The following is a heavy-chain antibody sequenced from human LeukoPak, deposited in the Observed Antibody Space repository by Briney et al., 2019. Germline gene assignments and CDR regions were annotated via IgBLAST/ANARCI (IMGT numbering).Heavy chain of an antibody. CDR1: GYTFTSYH. CDR3: VRVPPGTTIYAY. CDR2: MNPNNSDI. V-gene: IGHV1-8*01. J-gene: IGHJ4*02. Sequence: GASVTVSCMASGYTFTSYHINWVRQATGQGLEWVGWMNPNNSDIGYAQKFQGRVTMTRNTSIGTAYMELSSLRSEDTAIYYCVRVPPGTTIYAYWGQGTLVTVSS. D-gene: IGHD1-14*01.